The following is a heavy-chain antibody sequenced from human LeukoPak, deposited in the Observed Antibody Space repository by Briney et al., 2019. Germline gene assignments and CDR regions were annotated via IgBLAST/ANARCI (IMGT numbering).Heavy chain of an antibody. CDR1: GDSISSSNW. J-gene: IGHJ4*02. Sequence: SGTLSLTCAVSGDSISSSNWWSWVRRPPGKGLEWIGEIYHSGTTNYNPSLKSRVTIVVNTSKNQFSLKLTSVTAADTAVYYCARHSGRSGAPFRNWGQGTLVTVSS. D-gene: IGHD1-14*01. V-gene: IGHV4-4*02. CDR3: ARHSGRSGAPFRN. CDR2: IYHSGTT.